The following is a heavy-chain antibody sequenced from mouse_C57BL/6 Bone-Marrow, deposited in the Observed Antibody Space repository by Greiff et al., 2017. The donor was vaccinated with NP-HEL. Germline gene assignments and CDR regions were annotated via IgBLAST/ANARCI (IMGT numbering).Heavy chain of an antibody. CDR3: ARDDGYSSYWYFDV. Sequence: EVQLQQSGPELVKPGASVKIPCKASGYTFTDYNMDWVKQSHGKSLEWIGDINPNNGGTIYNQKFKGKATLTVDKSSSTAYMELRSLTSEDTAVYYGARDDGYSSYWYFDVWGTGTTVTVSS. V-gene: IGHV1-18*01. CDR1: GYTFTDYN. CDR2: INPNNGGT. J-gene: IGHJ1*03. D-gene: IGHD2-3*01.